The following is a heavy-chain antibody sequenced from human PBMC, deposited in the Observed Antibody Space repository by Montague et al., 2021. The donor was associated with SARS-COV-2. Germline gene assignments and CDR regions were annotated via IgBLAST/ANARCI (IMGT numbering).Heavy chain of an antibody. CDR2: IDWDEDQ. CDR1: GFSLNTSGMC. V-gene: IGHV2-70*01. J-gene: IGHJ4*02. D-gene: IGHD4-17*01. Sequence: PALVKPTQTLTLTCTFSGFSLNTSGMCVSWIRQPPGKALEWLALIDWDEDQYYSTSLKTRLTISKDTSKNRVVLTMTNMDPIDTATYYCARSYGDYRDSYFDYWGQGTLVTVSS. CDR3: ARSYGDYRDSYFDY.